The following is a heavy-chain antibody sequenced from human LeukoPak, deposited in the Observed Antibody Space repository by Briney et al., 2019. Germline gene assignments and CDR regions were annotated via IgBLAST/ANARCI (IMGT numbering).Heavy chain of an antibody. Sequence: GGSLRLSCAPSGFTFSSYCMNWVRQAPGKGLEWVANINQDGSEKYYVDSVKGRFTISRDNSKNTLYLQMNSLRAEDTAVYYCAKDRVSYYYYGMDVWGQGTTVTVSS. J-gene: IGHJ6*02. D-gene: IGHD5/OR15-5a*01. CDR3: AKDRVSYYYYGMDV. CDR2: INQDGSEK. CDR1: GFTFSSYC. V-gene: IGHV3-7*03.